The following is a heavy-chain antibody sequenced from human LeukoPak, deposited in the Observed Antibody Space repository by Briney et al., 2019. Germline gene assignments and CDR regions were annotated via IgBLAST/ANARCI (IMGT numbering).Heavy chain of an antibody. V-gene: IGHV3-23*01. CDR2: ISGSGGGT. D-gene: IGHD3-16*02. CDR3: AKALLTFGGVIVTSFDY. Sequence: GGSLRLSCAASGFTFSSYAMSWVRQAPGKGLEWVSAISGSGGGTYYADSVKGRFTISRDNSKNTLYLQMNSLRAEDTAVYYCAKALLTFGGVIVTSFDYWGQGTLVTVSS. J-gene: IGHJ4*02. CDR1: GFTFSSYA.